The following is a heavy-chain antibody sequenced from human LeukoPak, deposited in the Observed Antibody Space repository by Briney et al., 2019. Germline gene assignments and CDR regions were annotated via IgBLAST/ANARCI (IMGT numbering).Heavy chain of an antibody. CDR1: GYSISSGYY. CDR2: IYYTGST. Sequence: SETLSLTCTVSGYSISSGYYWGWIRQPPGKGLEWIGNIYYTGSTYYNPSLKSRVTISVDTSKNQFSLKLSSVTAADTAVYYCAGFNYYGSGSYNPYNWFDPWGQGTLVTVSS. J-gene: IGHJ5*02. D-gene: IGHD3-10*01. V-gene: IGHV4-38-2*02. CDR3: AGFNYYGSGSYNPYNWFDP.